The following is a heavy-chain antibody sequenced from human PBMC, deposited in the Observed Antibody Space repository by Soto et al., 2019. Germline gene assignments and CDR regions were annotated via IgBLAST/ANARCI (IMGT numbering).Heavy chain of an antibody. V-gene: IGHV4-34*01. D-gene: IGHD6-13*01. CDR1: GGSFIGYY. CDR3: ARVPTLYSISWSGRRFDP. CDR2: INHSGST. J-gene: IGHJ5*02. Sequence: QVQLQQWGAGLLKPSETLSLTCAVYGGSFIGYYWSWIRQPTGKGLEWIGEINHSGSTNYKPSLKSRVTISVDTSKNQFSLKLSSVTAADTAVDYCARVPTLYSISWSGRRFDPWGQGNVGTVSS.